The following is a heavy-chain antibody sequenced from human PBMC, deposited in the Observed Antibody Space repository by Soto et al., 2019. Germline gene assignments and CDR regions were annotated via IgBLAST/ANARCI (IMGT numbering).Heavy chain of an antibody. V-gene: IGHV3-23*01. CDR1: GFTFSSYA. CDR2: ISGSGGST. Sequence: GGSLRLSCAASGFTFSSYAMSWVRQAPGKGLEWVSAISGSGGSTYYADSVKGRFTISRDNSKNTLYLQMNSLRAEDTAVYYCAKERLLRYFDWLLPLDYWGQGTLVTVSS. D-gene: IGHD3-9*01. J-gene: IGHJ4*02. CDR3: AKERLLRYFDWLLPLDY.